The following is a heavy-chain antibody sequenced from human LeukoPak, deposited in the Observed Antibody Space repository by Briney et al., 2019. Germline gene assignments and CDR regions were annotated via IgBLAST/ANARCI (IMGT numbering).Heavy chain of an antibody. CDR3: ARDQVTMVRGVITPHNWFDP. Sequence: PSETLSLTCAVSGASLSGYYWNWIRQPPGKGLEWIGEINDFGTTNYNSSLRSRLTMSVDTSKNQFSLKLSSVTAADTAVYYCARDQVTMVRGVITPHNWFDPWGQGTLVTVSS. D-gene: IGHD3-10*01. CDR2: INDFGTT. V-gene: IGHV4-34*10. CDR1: GASLSGYY. J-gene: IGHJ5*02.